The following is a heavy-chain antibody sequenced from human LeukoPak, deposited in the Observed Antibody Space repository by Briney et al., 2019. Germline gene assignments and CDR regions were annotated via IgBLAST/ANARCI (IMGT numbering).Heavy chain of an antibody. CDR2: ISGSGVST. CDR3: AKDPRIVQMPVWFDP. J-gene: IGHJ5*02. Sequence: GGSLRLSCAASGFTLSSYGMSWVRQAPGKGLECVSLISGSGVSTYYADSVKGRFTISRDNSKNMLYLQMNSLRAEDTAVYYCAKDPRIVQMPVWFDPWGQEPWSPSPQ. D-gene: IGHD1-26*01. CDR1: GFTLSSYG. V-gene: IGHV3-23*01.